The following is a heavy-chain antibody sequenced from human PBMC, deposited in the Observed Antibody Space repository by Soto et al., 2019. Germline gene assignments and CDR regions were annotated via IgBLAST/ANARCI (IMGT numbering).Heavy chain of an antibody. D-gene: IGHD3-9*01. Sequence: PSETLSLTCTVSGGSISSGGYYWSWIRQHPGKGLEWIGYIYYSGSTYYNPSLKSRVTISVDTSKNQFSLKLSSVTAADTAVYYCASTIAYYYYGMDVWGQGTTVTVSS. CDR3: ASTIAYYYYGMDV. CDR1: GGSISSGGYY. V-gene: IGHV4-31*03. CDR2: IYYSGST. J-gene: IGHJ6*02.